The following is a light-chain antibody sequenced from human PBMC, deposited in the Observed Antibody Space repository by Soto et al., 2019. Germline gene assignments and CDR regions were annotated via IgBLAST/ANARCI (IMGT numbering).Light chain of an antibody. CDR1: SSNIGTNT. J-gene: IGLJ2*01. CDR2: RNN. Sequence: QSVLTQPPSASGTPGQRVTISCSGTSSNIGTNTVNWYQQLPGTAPRVLIYRNNQRPSGVPDRFSGSKSGTSASLAISGLQSEDEADYYCAAWDDSLNGLLVFGGGTKLTVL. CDR3: AAWDDSLNGLLV. V-gene: IGLV1-44*01.